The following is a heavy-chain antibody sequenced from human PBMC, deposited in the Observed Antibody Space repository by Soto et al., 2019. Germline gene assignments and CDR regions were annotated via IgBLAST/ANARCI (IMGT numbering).Heavy chain of an antibody. J-gene: IGHJ5*02. CDR1: GYTFTSYA. V-gene: IGHV1-69*13. CDR2: IIPIFGTA. Sequence: SVKVSCKASGYTFTSYAISWVRQAPGQGLEWMGGIIPIFGTANYAQKFQGRVTITADESTSTAYMELSSLRSEDTAVYYCASRTHYYDSSAILDRFDPWGQGTLVTVSS. CDR3: ASRTHYYDSSAILDRFDP. D-gene: IGHD3-22*01.